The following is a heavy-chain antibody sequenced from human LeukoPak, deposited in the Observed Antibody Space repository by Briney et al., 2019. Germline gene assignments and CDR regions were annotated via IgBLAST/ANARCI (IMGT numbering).Heavy chain of an antibody. CDR2: ISGSGGST. V-gene: IGHV3-23*01. J-gene: IGHJ4*02. Sequence: PGGSLRLSCAASGFTFDDYAMHWVRQAPGKGLEWVSAISGSGGSTYYADSVKGRFTISRDNAKNSLYLQMNSLRAEDTAVYYCAREIWDYYDSSGYLALDYWGQGTLVTISS. D-gene: IGHD3-22*01. CDR3: AREIWDYYDSSGYLALDY. CDR1: GFTFDDYA.